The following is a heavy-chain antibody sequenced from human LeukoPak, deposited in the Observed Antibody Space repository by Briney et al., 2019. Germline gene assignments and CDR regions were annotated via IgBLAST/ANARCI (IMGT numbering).Heavy chain of an antibody. CDR2: IYYSGST. D-gene: IGHD6-13*01. V-gene: IGHV4-59*01. J-gene: IGHJ5*02. Sequence: SETLSLTCTVSGGSISSYYWSWIRQPPGKGPEWIGYIYYSGSTNYNPSLKSRVTISVDTSKNQFSLKLSSVTAADTAVYYCARESPGYSSSYNWFDPWGQGTLVTVSS. CDR1: GGSISSYY. CDR3: ARESPGYSSSYNWFDP.